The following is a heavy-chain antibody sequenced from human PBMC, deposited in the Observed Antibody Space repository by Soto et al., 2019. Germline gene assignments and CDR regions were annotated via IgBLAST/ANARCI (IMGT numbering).Heavy chain of an antibody. J-gene: IGHJ4*01. CDR1: GGSISSYY. Sequence: SETLSLTCTVSGGSISSYYWSWIRQPAGKGLEWIWRIYISGSTNYNPSLKSRVTMSVDTSKNQFSLKLSSVTAADTAVYYCAREFPIPAAGTCDYWGHGTLVTVSS. V-gene: IGHV4-4*07. CDR2: IYISGST. D-gene: IGHD6-13*01. CDR3: AREFPIPAAGTCDY.